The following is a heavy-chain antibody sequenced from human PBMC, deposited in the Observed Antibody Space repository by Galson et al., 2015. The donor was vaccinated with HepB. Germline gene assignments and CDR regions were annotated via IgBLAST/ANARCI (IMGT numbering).Heavy chain of an antibody. D-gene: IGHD3-22*01. CDR1: GYTFTSYA. CDR3: AFIGTPDTSGLPFDY. V-gene: IGHV7-4-1*02. Sequence: SVKVSCKASGYTFTSYAMNWVRQAPGQGLEWMGWINTNTGNPTYAQGFTGRFVFSLDTSVSTAYLQISSLKAEDTAVYYCAFIGTPDTSGLPFDYWGQGTLVTVSS. J-gene: IGHJ4*02. CDR2: INTNTGNP.